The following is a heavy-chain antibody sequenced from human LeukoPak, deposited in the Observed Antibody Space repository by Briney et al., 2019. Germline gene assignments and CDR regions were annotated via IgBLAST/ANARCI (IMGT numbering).Heavy chain of an antibody. CDR1: GGSFSGYY. J-gene: IGHJ4*02. V-gene: IGHV4-34*01. D-gene: IGHD1-26*01. Sequence: PSETLSLTCAVYGGSFSGYYWSWIRQPPGKGLEWIGSIYYSGSIYYNPSLKSRVTVSVDTSKNQFSLKLSSVTAADTAVYYCARLKVGASESFDYWGQGTLVTVSS. CDR2: IYYSGSI. CDR3: ARLKVGASESFDY.